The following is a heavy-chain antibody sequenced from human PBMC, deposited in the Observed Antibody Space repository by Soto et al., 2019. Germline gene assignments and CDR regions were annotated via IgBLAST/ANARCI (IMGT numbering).Heavy chain of an antibody. V-gene: IGHV1-3*01. J-gene: IGHJ4*02. Sequence: ASVKVSCKASGYTFTSYAMHWVRQAPGQRLEWMGWINAGNGNTKYSQKFQGRVTITRDTSASTAYMELSSLRSEDTAVYYCASTVDCGGDCYGWNYFDYWGQGTLVTVSS. D-gene: IGHD2-21*02. CDR3: ASTVDCGGDCYGWNYFDY. CDR2: INAGNGNT. CDR1: GYTFTSYA.